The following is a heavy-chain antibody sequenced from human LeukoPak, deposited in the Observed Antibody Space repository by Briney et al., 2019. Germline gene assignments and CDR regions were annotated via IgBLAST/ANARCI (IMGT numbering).Heavy chain of an antibody. D-gene: IGHD5-24*01. Sequence: SVKVSCKASGFTFTSSAVQWVRQARGQRLEWIGWIVVGSGNTNYAQKFQERVTITRDMSTSTAYMELSSLRSEDTAVYYRAAPRRDGYNYYFDYWGQGTLVTVSS. CDR2: IVVGSGNT. CDR1: GFTFTSSA. J-gene: IGHJ4*02. V-gene: IGHV1-58*01. CDR3: AAPRRDGYNYYFDY.